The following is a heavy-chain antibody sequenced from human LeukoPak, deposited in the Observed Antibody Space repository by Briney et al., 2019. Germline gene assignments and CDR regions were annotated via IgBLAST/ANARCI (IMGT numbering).Heavy chain of an antibody. V-gene: IGHV3-30*02. Sequence: GGSLRLSCAASGFTFSTYGMHWVSQAPGKGLEWVAFIRYDGSNKYYADSVKGRFTVSRDNTKNTLYLQMNSLRAEDTAVYYCAKDQRYITMIAYWGQGTLVTVSS. CDR3: AKDQRYITMIAY. CDR2: IRYDGSNK. CDR1: GFTFSTYG. J-gene: IGHJ4*02. D-gene: IGHD3-22*01.